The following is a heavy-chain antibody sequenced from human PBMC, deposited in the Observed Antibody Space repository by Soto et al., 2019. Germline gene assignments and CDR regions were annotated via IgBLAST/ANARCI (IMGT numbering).Heavy chain of an antibody. J-gene: IGHJ6*02. D-gene: IGHD2-21*02. Sequence: SETFSLTCTVSGGSISGYYWSWIRQPPGKGLEWIGYMYNTGSTVYNPSFKSRVTISVDTSKNQFSLKLNSVTAADTAVYYCARDLWGYCGTDCYPLDVWGQGTTVTVSS. V-gene: IGHV4-59*01. CDR3: ARDLWGYCGTDCYPLDV. CDR2: MYNTGST. CDR1: GGSISGYY.